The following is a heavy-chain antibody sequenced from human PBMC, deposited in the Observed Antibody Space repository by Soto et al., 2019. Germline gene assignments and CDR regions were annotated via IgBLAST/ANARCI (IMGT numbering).Heavy chain of an antibody. CDR3: ARHLYHDKSGNYSPFDY. D-gene: IGHD3-22*01. CDR2: IYPGDSDT. CDR1: GYSFTTYW. V-gene: IGHV5-51*01. J-gene: IGHJ4*02. Sequence: EVQLVQSGAEVKKPGESLKISCEGSGYSFTTYWIAWVRQMPGKGLEWMGIIYPGDSDTRYSPTFQGQVTISVDRSISTADLQWSSLKASDTATYYCARHLYHDKSGNYSPFDYWGQGILVTVSS.